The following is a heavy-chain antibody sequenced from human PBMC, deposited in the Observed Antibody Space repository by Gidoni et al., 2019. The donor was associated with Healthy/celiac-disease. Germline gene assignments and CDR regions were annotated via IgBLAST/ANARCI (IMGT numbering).Heavy chain of an antibody. J-gene: IGHJ3*02. CDR3: TTDERMPMRHDYGDFHDAFDI. CDR1: GFTFSNAW. Sequence: EVQLVESGGGLVKPGGSLRLSCAASGFTFSNAWMSWVRQAPGKGLEWVGRIKSKTDGGTTDYAAHVKGRFTISREDSKNTLYLQMNSLKTEDTAVYYCTTDERMPMRHDYGDFHDAFDIWGQGTMVTVSS. CDR2: IKSKTDGGTT. V-gene: IGHV3-15*01. D-gene: IGHD4-17*01.